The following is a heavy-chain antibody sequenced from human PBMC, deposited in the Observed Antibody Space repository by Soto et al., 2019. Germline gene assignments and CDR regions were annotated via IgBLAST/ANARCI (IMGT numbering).Heavy chain of an antibody. CDR2: VHYSGTT. Sequence: SETLSLTCTVSGGSFSNYYWNWIRQSPGKGLEWIGYVHYSGTTNYNPSLKSRVTISLDTSNNQFSLRLTSVTAADTAVYYCARRWSGTDYWGQGTLVTVSS. V-gene: IGHV4-59*01. CDR1: GGSFSNYY. CDR3: ARRWSGTDY. J-gene: IGHJ4*02. D-gene: IGHD3-10*01.